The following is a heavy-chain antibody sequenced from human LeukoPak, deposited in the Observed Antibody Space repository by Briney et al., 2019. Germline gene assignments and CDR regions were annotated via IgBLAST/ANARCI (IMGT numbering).Heavy chain of an antibody. V-gene: IGHV4-39*01. CDR3: ARLQSPFFARPYNWFDP. CDR2: IYYSGST. Sequence: SETLSLTCTVPGGSISSSSYYWGWIRQPPGKGLEWIGSIYYSGSTYYNPSLKSRVTISVDTSKNQFALKLSSVTAADTAVYYCARLQSPFFARPYNWFDPWGQGTLVTVSS. J-gene: IGHJ5*02. CDR1: GGSISSSSYY. D-gene: IGHD3-3*01.